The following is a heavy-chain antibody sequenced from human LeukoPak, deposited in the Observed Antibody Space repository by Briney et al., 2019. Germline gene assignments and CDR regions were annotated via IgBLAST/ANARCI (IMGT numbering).Heavy chain of an antibody. V-gene: IGHV3-48*01. J-gene: IGHJ4*02. Sequence: QPGGSLRLSCAASGFTFSSYSMNWVRQAPGKGLEWVSYISSSSTIYYAGSVKGRFTISRDNAKNSLYLQMNSLRAEDTAVYYCARDRWELRDDYWGQGTLVTVSS. CDR3: ARDRWELRDDY. D-gene: IGHD1-26*01. CDR1: GFTFSSYS. CDR2: ISSSSTI.